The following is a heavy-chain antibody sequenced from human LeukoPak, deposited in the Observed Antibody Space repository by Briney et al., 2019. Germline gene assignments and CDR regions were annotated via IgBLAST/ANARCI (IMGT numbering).Heavy chain of an antibody. CDR2: IKNNADGETT. Sequence: GGSLRLSCAASGFTFSSYSMNWVRQAPGKGLERVGRIKNNADGETTDYAAPVKGRFTISRDDSKDTLFLQMNSLKTEDTAVYYCTRTRRQYYFDYWGQGTLVTVSS. D-gene: IGHD2-2*01. CDR1: GFTFSSYS. J-gene: IGHJ4*02. CDR3: TRTRRQYYFDY. V-gene: IGHV3-15*07.